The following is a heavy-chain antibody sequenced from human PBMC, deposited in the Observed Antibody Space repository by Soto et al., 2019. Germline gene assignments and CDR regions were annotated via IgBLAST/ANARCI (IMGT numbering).Heavy chain of an antibody. CDR2: IIPILGIA. CDR3: ASVDYIWGSYRPFDY. CDR1: GGTFSSYT. D-gene: IGHD3-16*02. J-gene: IGHJ4*02. V-gene: IGHV1-69*02. Sequence: QVQLVQSGAEVKKPGSSVKVSCKASGGTFSSYTISWVRQAPGRGLEWMGRIIPILGIANYAQKFQGRVTITADKSTSTAYMELSSLRSEDTAVYYCASVDYIWGSYRPFDYWGQGTLVTVSS.